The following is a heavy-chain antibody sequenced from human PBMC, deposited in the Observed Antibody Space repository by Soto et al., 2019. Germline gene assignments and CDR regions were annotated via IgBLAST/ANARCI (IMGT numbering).Heavy chain of an antibody. CDR1: GVTFSSYV. CDR3: AKDGRYNWNDHFDY. CDR2: ISGSGTTT. V-gene: IGHV3-23*01. D-gene: IGHD1-20*01. Sequence: GGSLRLSCAASGVTFSSYVMTWVRQAPGKGLEWVSAISGSGTTTYYADSVKGRFTITRDNSKNTLYLQMNSLRAEDTALYYCAKDGRYNWNDHFDYWGQGTLVTVSS. J-gene: IGHJ4*02.